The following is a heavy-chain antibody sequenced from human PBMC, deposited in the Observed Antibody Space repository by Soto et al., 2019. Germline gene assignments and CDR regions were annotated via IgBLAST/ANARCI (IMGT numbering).Heavy chain of an antibody. V-gene: IGHV3-48*03. CDR3: ARGGDYYDSSGYYYGPHYYYYGMDV. CDR2: ISSSGSTI. D-gene: IGHD3-22*01. Sequence: PGGSLRLSCAASGFTFSSYEMNWVRQAPGKGLEWVSYISSSGSTIYYADSVKGRFTISRDNAKNSLYLQMNSLRAEDTAVYYCARGGDYYDSSGYYYGPHYYYYGMDVWGQGTTVTVS. J-gene: IGHJ6*02. CDR1: GFTFSSYE.